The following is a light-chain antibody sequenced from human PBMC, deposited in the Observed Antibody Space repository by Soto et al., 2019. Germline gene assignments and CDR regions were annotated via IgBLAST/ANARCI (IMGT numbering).Light chain of an antibody. Sequence: QPVLTQPPSVSGAPGQRVTISCTGSSSNIGAGYDVHWYQQLPGTAPKLLIYGNSNRPSGVPDRCSGSKSGTSASLAITGLQAEDEADYYCHSYDSSLSGSGVFGTGTKLTVL. V-gene: IGLV1-40*01. CDR2: GNS. CDR3: HSYDSSLSGSGV. CDR1: SSNIGAGYD. J-gene: IGLJ1*01.